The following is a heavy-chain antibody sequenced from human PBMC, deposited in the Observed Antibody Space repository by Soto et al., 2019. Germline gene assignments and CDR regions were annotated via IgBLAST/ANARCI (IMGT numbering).Heavy chain of an antibody. CDR2: INHSGST. V-gene: IGHV4-34*01. CDR3: ARGSRLTNCYGSGSYYRSYYYFDY. D-gene: IGHD3-10*01. Sequence: QVQLQQWGAGLLKPSETLSLTCAVYGGSFSGYYWSWIRQPRGKGLEWIGEINHSGSTNYNPSLKSRVTISVDTSKNQFSLKLSSVTAADTAVYYCARGSRLTNCYGSGSYYRSYYYFDYWGQGTLVTVSS. CDR1: GGSFSGYY. J-gene: IGHJ4*02.